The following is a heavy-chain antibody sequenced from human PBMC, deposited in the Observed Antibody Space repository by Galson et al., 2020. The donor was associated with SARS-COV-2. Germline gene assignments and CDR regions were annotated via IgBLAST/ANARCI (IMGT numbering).Heavy chain of an antibody. Sequence: GESLKISCRASGFTFGDYTMSWFRQAPGRGLEWVGFIVSKTYGETTEYAASVRGRFTISRDDSKSIAYLEMSSLRTEDTALYFCSRIVLGGTRGADYWGQGTLVTVSS. V-gene: IGHV3-49*03. CDR2: IVSKTYGETT. CDR1: GFTFGDYT. J-gene: IGHJ4*02. CDR3: SRIVLGGTRGADY. D-gene: IGHD6-19*01.